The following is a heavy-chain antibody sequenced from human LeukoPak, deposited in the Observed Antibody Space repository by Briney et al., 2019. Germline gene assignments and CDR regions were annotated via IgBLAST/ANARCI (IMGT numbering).Heavy chain of an antibody. D-gene: IGHD1-26*01. CDR1: GGSISSYY. Sequence: PSETLSLTCTVSGGSISSYYWSWIRQPPGKGLEWIGYIYYSGSTNYNPSLKSRVTISVDTSKNQFSLKLSSVTAADTAVYYCARFRIVGFMGGWFDPWGQGTLVTVSS. CDR3: ARFRIVGFMGGWFDP. J-gene: IGHJ5*02. CDR2: IYYSGST. V-gene: IGHV4-59*01.